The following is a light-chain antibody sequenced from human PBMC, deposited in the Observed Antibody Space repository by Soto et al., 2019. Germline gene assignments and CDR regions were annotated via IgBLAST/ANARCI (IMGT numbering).Light chain of an antibody. Sequence: DLTRPASVSGSPGQSITISCTGTSSDVGGYNYVSWYQHHPGKAPKLLIYDVSNRPSGISNRFSGSKSDNMASLTISGLQPEDEADYYCSSYTTSNTRQIVFGTGTKVTVL. CDR1: SSDVGGYNY. CDR2: DVS. J-gene: IGLJ1*01. V-gene: IGLV2-14*03. CDR3: SSYTTSNTRQIV.